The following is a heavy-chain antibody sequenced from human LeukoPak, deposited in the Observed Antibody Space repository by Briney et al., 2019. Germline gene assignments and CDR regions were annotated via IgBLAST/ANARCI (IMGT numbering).Heavy chain of an antibody. V-gene: IGHV4-59*12. CDR2: MYYSGST. CDR1: GGSISSYY. Sequence: PSETLSLTCTVSGGSISSYYWSWIRQPPGKGLEWIGSMYYSGSTNYNPSLKSRVTISVDTSKNQFSLRLTSVTAADTAVYYCARLGAYYYFYYMDVWGKGTTVTISS. J-gene: IGHJ6*03. CDR3: ARLGAYYYFYYMDV.